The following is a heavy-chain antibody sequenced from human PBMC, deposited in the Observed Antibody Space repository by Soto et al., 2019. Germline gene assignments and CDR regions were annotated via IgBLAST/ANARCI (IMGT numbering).Heavy chain of an antibody. D-gene: IGHD3-10*01. V-gene: IGHV1-69*13. CDR2: IIPIFDTT. J-gene: IGHJ3*02. Sequence: SVKVSCKASGGTFSSHVITWVRQAPGQGLEWMGGIIPIFDTTNYAQKFQGRVTITADESTSTAYVDLSSLRPDDTAVYYCARAQTMHLGDAYDIWGQGTVVTVSS. CDR1: GGTFSSHV. CDR3: ARAQTMHLGDAYDI.